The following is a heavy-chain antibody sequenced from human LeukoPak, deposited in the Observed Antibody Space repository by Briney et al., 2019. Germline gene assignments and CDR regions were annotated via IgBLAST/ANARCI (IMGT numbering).Heavy chain of an antibody. CDR1: GGSISTYY. Sequence: SETLSLTCSVSGGSISTYYWSWIRQPPGKGLEWIGSILYSGTPYYNASLRSRLLIFVDTSKNQFSLKVSSVTAADTAVYFCARHIPPGDISGYPSDDWGQGTLVTVSS. V-gene: IGHV4-59*05. CDR3: ARHIPPGDISGYPSDD. J-gene: IGHJ4*02. D-gene: IGHD3-22*01. CDR2: ILYSGTP.